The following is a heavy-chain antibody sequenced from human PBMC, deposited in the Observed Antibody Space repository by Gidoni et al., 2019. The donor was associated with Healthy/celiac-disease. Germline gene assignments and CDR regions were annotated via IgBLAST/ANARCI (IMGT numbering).Heavy chain of an antibody. J-gene: IGHJ4*02. D-gene: IGHD2-21*01. V-gene: IGHV4-39*01. Sequence: QLQLQESGPGLVKPSETLSHTCTASGGSISSSSYYWGWIRQPPGKGLEWIGSIYYSGSTYYNPSLKSRVTISVDTSKNQFSLKLSSVTAADTAVYYCARHHTWDCGGDCSAFDYWGQGTLVTVSS. CDR2: IYYSGST. CDR3: ARHHTWDCGGDCSAFDY. CDR1: GGSISSSSYY.